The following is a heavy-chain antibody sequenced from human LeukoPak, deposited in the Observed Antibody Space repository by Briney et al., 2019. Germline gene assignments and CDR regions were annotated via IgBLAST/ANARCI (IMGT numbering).Heavy chain of an antibody. D-gene: IGHD6-6*01. CDR3: ARDLGSSSSLFDY. Sequence: GASVKVSCKASGYTCTSYGISWVRQAPGQGLEWMGWISAYNGNTNYAQKLQGRVTMTTDTSTSTAYVELRSLRSDDTAVYYCARDLGSSSSLFDYWGQGTLVTVSS. CDR1: GYTCTSYG. CDR2: ISAYNGNT. V-gene: IGHV1-18*01. J-gene: IGHJ4*02.